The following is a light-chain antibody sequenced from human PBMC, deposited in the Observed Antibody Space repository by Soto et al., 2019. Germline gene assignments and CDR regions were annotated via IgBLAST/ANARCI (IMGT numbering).Light chain of an antibody. CDR2: GNS. CDR1: SSNIGAGYD. J-gene: IGLJ3*02. Sequence: QSVLTQPPSVSGAPGQRVTISCTGSSSNIGAGYDVHWYQQLPGTAPKLLIYGNSNRPSGVPDRFSGSKSGTSASLAITGLQAEDEAEYYCQSYDSRLSRWVFGGGTKLTFL. V-gene: IGLV1-40*01. CDR3: QSYDSRLSRWV.